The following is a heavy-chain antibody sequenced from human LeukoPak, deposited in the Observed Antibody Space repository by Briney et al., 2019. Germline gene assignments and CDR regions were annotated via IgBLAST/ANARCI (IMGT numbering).Heavy chain of an antibody. V-gene: IGHV1-2*02. Sequence: SVKVSCKASGYTFTGYYMLWVRQAPGQGLEWMGWINSNSGGTKYAQKFQGRVTMTRDTSISTAYMELSRLRSDDMAVYYCARDPALIPVIPGYWGQGTLVTVSS. D-gene: IGHD3-16*01. CDR3: ARDPALIPVIPGY. J-gene: IGHJ4*02. CDR2: INSNSGGT. CDR1: GYTFTGYY.